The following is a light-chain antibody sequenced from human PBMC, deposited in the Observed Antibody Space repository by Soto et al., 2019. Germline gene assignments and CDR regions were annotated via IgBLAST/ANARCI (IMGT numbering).Light chain of an antibody. CDR3: QQYETWPPRYT. J-gene: IGKJ2*01. Sequence: EIVMTQSPATLSVSPGERATLSCRASQSVSTSLAWYQQKPGQAPRLLIYRASIRATGIAARFSGSGSGTELTLTISSLQSEDFAVYYCQQYETWPPRYTFGQGTKLEIK. CDR2: RAS. CDR1: QSVSTS. V-gene: IGKV3-15*01.